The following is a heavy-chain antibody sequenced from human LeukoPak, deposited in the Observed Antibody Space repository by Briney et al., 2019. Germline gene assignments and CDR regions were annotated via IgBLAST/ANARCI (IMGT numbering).Heavy chain of an antibody. V-gene: IGHV4-34*01. Sequence: PSGTLSLTCAVYGGSFSGYYWSWIRQPPGKGLEWIGEINHSGSTNYNPSLKSRVTISVDTSKNQFSLKLSSVTAADTAVYYCARGASVLLWFGELYRWFDPWGQGTLVTVSS. CDR1: GGSFSGYY. CDR3: ARGASVLLWFGELYRWFDP. J-gene: IGHJ5*02. CDR2: INHSGST. D-gene: IGHD3-10*01.